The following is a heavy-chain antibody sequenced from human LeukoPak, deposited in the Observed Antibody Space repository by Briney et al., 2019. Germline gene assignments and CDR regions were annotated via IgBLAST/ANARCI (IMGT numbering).Heavy chain of an antibody. V-gene: IGHV4-4*07. J-gene: IGHJ5*02. CDR1: GGSISSYY. CDR3: AREWSNGGKNWFDP. CDR2: IYTSGST. D-gene: IGHD2-15*01. Sequence: SETLSLTCTVSGGSISSYYWSWIRQPAGKGLEWIGRIYTSGSTNYNPSLKSRATISVDTSKNQFSLKLSSVTAADTAVYYCAREWSNGGKNWFDPWGQGTLVTVSS.